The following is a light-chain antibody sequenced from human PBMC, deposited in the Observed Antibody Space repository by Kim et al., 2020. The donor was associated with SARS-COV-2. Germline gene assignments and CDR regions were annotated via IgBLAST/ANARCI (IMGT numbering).Light chain of an antibody. J-gene: IGLJ3*02. CDR1: SSDIGGYNY. V-gene: IGLV2-14*01. CDR3: SSYTSSDTWV. CDR2: DVT. Sequence: QSALTQPASVSGSPGQSITISCTGTSSDIGGYNYVSWYRQHPGNSPKLMIYDVTKRPSGVSDRFTGSKTGNTDSLTISGLQAEDEADYYCSSYTSSDTWVFGGGTQLTVL.